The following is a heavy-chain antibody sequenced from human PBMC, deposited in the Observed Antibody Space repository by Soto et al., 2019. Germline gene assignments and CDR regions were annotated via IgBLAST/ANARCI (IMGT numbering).Heavy chain of an antibody. V-gene: IGHV3-23*01. J-gene: IGHJ4*02. D-gene: IGHD3-3*01. CDR3: AKGKRITIFGVVIGSEYYFDY. Sequence: GGSLRLSCAASGFTFSSYAMSWVRQAPGKGLEWVSAISGSGGSTYYADSVKGRFTISRDNSKNTLNLQMNSLRAEDTAVYYCAKGKRITIFGVVIGSEYYFDYWGQGTLVTVSS. CDR1: GFTFSSYA. CDR2: ISGSGGST.